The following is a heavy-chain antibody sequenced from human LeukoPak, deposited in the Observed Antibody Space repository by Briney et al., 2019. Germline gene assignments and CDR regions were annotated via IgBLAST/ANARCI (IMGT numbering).Heavy chain of an antibody. CDR2: MNPNSGNT. CDR3: ARGRGAAGTYWFDP. D-gene: IGHD6-13*01. V-gene: IGHV1-8*01. CDR1: GYTFTSYD. J-gene: IGHJ5*02. Sequence: ASVKVSCKASGYTFTSYDINWVRQATGQGLEWMGWMNPNSGNTGYAQKFQGRVTMTRNTSISTAYMELSSLTSEDTAVYYCARGRGAAGTYWFDPWGQGTLVTVCS.